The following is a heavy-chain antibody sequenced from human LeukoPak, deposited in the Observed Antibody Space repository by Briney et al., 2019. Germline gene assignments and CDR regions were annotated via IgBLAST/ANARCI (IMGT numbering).Heavy chain of an antibody. CDR3: VRGTGYSAYDYDFDY. CDR1: GFTFSSYD. J-gene: IGHJ4*02. D-gene: IGHD5-12*01. CDR2: IGTAGDT. Sequence: GGSLRLSCAASGFTFSSYDMHWVRQPRGKGLEWVSAIGTAGDTYYPGSVKGRFTISRENAKNSLYLQMNSLRTGDTAVYYCVRGTGYSAYDYDFDYWGQGTLVTVSS. V-gene: IGHV3-13*04.